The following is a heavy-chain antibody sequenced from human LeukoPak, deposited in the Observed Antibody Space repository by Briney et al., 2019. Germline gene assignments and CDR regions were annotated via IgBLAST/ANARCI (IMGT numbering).Heavy chain of an antibody. Sequence: GGSLRLSCAASGLIVSNNYMNWVRLAPGKGLEWVSIIYSGGSTHYADSVKGRFTVSRDNSKNTLYLQMNSLRAEDTAVYYCTTDNNRYYYYMDVWGKGTTVTVSS. J-gene: IGHJ6*03. CDR2: IYSGGST. V-gene: IGHV3-53*01. D-gene: IGHD1-14*01. CDR1: GLIVSNNY. CDR3: TTDNNRYYYYMDV.